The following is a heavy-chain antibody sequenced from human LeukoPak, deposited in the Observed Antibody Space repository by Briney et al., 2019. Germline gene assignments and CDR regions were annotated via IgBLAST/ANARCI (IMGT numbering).Heavy chain of an antibody. CDR3: AREYDYVWGSYRLPGY. J-gene: IGHJ4*02. CDR1: GGSISTDY. CDR2: IYYSGST. D-gene: IGHD3-16*02. Sequence: PSETLSLTCTVSGGSISTDYWSWIRQPPGKGLEWIGYIYYSGSTNYNPSLKSRVTISVDTSKNQFSLKLSSVTAADTAVYYCAREYDYVWGSYRLPGYWGQGTLVTVSS. V-gene: IGHV4-59*08.